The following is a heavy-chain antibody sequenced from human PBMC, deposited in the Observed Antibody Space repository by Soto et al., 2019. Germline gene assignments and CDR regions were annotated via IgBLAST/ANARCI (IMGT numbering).Heavy chain of an antibody. CDR1: GYTFTGYY. CDR2: INPNSGGT. J-gene: IGHJ6*02. D-gene: IGHD2-2*01. Sequence: ASVKVSCKASGYTFTGYYMHWVRQAPGQGLEWMGWINPNSGGTNYAQKFQGWVTMTRDTSISTAYMELSRLRSDDTAVYYCARDLTAAIGDYYYYGMDVWGQGTTVTVSS. V-gene: IGHV1-2*04. CDR3: ARDLTAAIGDYYYYGMDV.